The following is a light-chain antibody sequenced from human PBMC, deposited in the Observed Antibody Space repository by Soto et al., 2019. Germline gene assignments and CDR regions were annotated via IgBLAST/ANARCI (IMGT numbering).Light chain of an antibody. CDR1: QGIASY. Sequence: SQLTHSPSSLSGXXXXXXTXXXLASQGIASYLAWYQQKPGKAPKLLISVASTLQSGVPSRFSGSGSGTDFTLTISSLQPEDFATYYCQQLNSYSEAFGQGTKVDIK. CDR2: VAS. V-gene: IGKV1-9*01. CDR3: QQLNSYSEA. J-gene: IGKJ1*01.